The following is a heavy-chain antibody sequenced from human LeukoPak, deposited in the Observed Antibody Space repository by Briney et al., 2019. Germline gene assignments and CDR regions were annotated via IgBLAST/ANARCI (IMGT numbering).Heavy chain of an antibody. J-gene: IGHJ4*02. Sequence: GGSLRLSCAASGFTLSRYAMHWVRQAPGKGVEWVAFLQTDGNNRYYADSVKGRFTISRDNSKNTLFLQMSSLRAEDTAVYYCAKNWATYYFDYWGQGTLVTVSS. CDR2: LQTDGNNR. CDR1: GFTLSRYA. V-gene: IGHV3-30*02. CDR3: AKNWATYYFDY. D-gene: IGHD3-16*01.